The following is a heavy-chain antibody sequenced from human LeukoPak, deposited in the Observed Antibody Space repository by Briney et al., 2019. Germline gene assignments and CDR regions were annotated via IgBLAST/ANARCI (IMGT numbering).Heavy chain of an antibody. V-gene: IGHV4-4*02. Sequence: SGTLSLTCAVSGGSISSSNWWSWVRQPPGKGLEWIGEIYHSGSTNYNPSLKSRVTISVDKSKNQFSLKLSSVTAADTAVYYCARVFGELYQYYFDYWGQGTLVTVSS. CDR3: ARVFGELYQYYFDY. J-gene: IGHJ4*02. D-gene: IGHD3-10*01. CDR1: GGSISSSNW. CDR2: IYHSGST.